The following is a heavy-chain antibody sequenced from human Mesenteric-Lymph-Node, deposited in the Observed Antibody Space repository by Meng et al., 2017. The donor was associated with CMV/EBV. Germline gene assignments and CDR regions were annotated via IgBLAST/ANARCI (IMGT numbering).Heavy chain of an antibody. Sequence: GESLKISCAASGFNFGDFGMNWVRQVPGKGLEWVSGVNWNGATIGHADSVKGRFTISRDNAKNSLFLQMNSLRAEDTAVYHCARRLGGLTGQGGYFDHWGRGALVTVSS. CDR1: GFNFGDFG. CDR3: ARRLGGLTGQGGYFDH. CDR2: VNWNGATI. J-gene: IGHJ4*02. V-gene: IGHV3-20*01. D-gene: IGHD7-27*01.